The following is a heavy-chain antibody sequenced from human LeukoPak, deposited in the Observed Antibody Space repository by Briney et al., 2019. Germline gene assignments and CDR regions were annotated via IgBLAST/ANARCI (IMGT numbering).Heavy chain of an antibody. Sequence: GRSLRLSCAASGFTFDDYAMHWVRQAPGKGLEWVSGISWNSGSIGYADSVKGRFTISRDNAKNSLYLQMNSLRAEGTALYYCAKDIRRLGELSPSYFDYWGQGTLVTVSS. D-gene: IGHD3-16*02. CDR2: ISWNSGSI. CDR3: AKDIRRLGELSPSYFDY. CDR1: GFTFDDYA. J-gene: IGHJ4*02. V-gene: IGHV3-9*01.